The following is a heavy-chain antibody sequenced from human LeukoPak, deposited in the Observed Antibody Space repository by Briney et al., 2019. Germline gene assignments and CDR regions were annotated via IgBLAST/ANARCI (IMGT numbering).Heavy chain of an antibody. D-gene: IGHD4-17*01. J-gene: IGHJ2*01. CDR2: IYYTGST. Sequence: SETLSLTCTVSGGSISSSYWSWIRQPPGKGLEWIGYIYYTGSTTYNPSLKSRITISVDTSKNQFSLKLRSVTAADTAVYYCARDYGDIPPDWYYDLWGRGTLVTVSS. CDR1: GGSISSSY. CDR3: ARDYGDIPPDWYYDL. V-gene: IGHV4-59*01.